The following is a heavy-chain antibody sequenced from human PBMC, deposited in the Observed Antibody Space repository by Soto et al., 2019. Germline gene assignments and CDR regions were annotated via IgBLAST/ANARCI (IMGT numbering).Heavy chain of an antibody. V-gene: IGHV1-2*04. J-gene: IGHJ4*02. Sequence: GASVKVSCNTSGYTFTGYYLHWMRQAPGKGREWMGWINPDTGGTDLTQKFQGWVTMTRDTSISTAYMELSNVKPDDTAIYYCVRNSPIGSTFSGPDGIDYWGQGTLVTVSS. CDR1: GYTFTGYY. CDR3: VRNSPIGSTFSGPDGIDY. D-gene: IGHD1-26*01. CDR2: INPDTGGT.